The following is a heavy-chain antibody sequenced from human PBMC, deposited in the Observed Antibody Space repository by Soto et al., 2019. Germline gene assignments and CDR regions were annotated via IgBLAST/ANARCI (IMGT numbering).Heavy chain of an antibody. CDR1: DDSINSDKYY. V-gene: IGHV4-39*01. CDR3: ARLEGLATISYYFDF. CDR2: IYYRGNA. D-gene: IGHD3-9*01. Sequence: AETLSLTCSVSDDSINSDKYYWGWIRQPPGKGLEWIGSIYYRGNAYYNPSLQTRVTISLDKSKSQFSVKLNAVTAADSAVYFCARLEGLATISYYFDFWGPGALVTVSS. J-gene: IGHJ4*02.